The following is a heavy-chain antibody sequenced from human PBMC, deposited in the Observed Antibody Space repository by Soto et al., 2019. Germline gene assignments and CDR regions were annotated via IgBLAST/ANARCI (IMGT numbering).Heavy chain of an antibody. V-gene: IGHV4-59*02. CDR2: MYFGGSF. J-gene: IGHJ5*02. D-gene: IGHD3-22*01. CDR3: ARSYYDSTGFAVDP. CDR1: GASVSHGY. Sequence: QMQLQASGPGLVKPSETLSLTCNVSGASVSHGYWSWIRQPPGKGLELIGFMYFGGSFNYNPSLPCLATISVETSKIQFSMKLTSVTASDTAVYYCARSYYDSTGFAVDPWGQGTLVTVSS.